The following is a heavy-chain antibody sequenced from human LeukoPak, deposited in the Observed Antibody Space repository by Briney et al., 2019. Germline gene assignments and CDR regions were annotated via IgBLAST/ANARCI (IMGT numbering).Heavy chain of an antibody. CDR1: GCTFTSYD. D-gene: IGHD3-22*01. J-gene: IGHJ3*02. Sequence: ASVKVSCKASGCTFTSYDINWVRQATGQGIEWMGWMNPNSGNTGYAQKFQGRVTMTRNTSISTAYMELSSLRSEDTAVYYCARGWYYDSSGYYYEAFDIWGQGTMVTVSS. CDR3: ARGWYYDSSGYYYEAFDI. V-gene: IGHV1-8*01. CDR2: MNPNSGNT.